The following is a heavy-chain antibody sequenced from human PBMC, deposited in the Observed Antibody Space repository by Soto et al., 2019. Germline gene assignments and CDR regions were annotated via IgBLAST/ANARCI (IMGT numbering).Heavy chain of an antibody. Sequence: ASVKVSCKASGYTFTSYYMHWVRQAPGQGLEWMGIINPSGGSTSYAQKFQGRVTMTRDTSTSTVYMELSSLRSEDTAVYYCAKDYYDSSGYFSPFDYWGQGTLVTVSS. V-gene: IGHV1-46*01. J-gene: IGHJ4*02. CDR2: INPSGGST. D-gene: IGHD3-22*01. CDR3: AKDYYDSSGYFSPFDY. CDR1: GYTFTSYY.